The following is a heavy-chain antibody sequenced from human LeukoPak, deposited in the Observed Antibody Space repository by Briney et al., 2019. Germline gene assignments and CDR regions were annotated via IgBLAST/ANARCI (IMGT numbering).Heavy chain of an antibody. V-gene: IGHV3-64D*06. CDR1: GFTFSLYA. CDR3: VKEGGDSYGLFDY. J-gene: IGHJ4*02. CDR2: ISSNGGIT. Sequence: AGGSLRFSCSASGFTFSLYAMHWVRQAPGKGLECVSTISSNGGITYYADSAKGRFTISRDNSENKLYLQMGSLGAEDAAVYYCVKEGGDSYGLFDYWGQGTLVSVSS. D-gene: IGHD5-18*01.